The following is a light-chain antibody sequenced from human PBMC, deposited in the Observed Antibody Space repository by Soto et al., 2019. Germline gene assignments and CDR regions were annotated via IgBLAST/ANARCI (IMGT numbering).Light chain of an antibody. V-gene: IGLV2-14*01. CDR3: SSYTSSIPYV. CDR1: SSDVGGYNY. Sequence: QSALTQPASVSGSPGQSITISCTGTSSDVGGYNYVSWYQQHPGKAPKLMIYDVSNRPSGVSNRFSGSKSGNTASLTISGLQAEDAADYYCSSYTSSIPYVFGTGTKVTVL. CDR2: DVS. J-gene: IGLJ1*01.